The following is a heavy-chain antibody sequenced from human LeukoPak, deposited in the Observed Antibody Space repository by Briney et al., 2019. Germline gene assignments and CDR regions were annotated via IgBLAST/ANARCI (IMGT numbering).Heavy chain of an antibody. CDR1: GYIFITYY. V-gene: IGHV1-46*01. J-gene: IGHJ3*02. CDR2: INPSVGTT. D-gene: IGHD5-18*01. Sequence: ASVKVSCKASGYIFITYYIHWVRQAPGQGLEWMGIINPSVGTTTYAQKFQGRVSMTRDMSTNTVYMELSSLRSEDTAVYYCTRGGRGIQLWFSTSQHAFDIWGQGTMVTVSS. CDR3: TRGGRGIQLWFSTSQHAFDI.